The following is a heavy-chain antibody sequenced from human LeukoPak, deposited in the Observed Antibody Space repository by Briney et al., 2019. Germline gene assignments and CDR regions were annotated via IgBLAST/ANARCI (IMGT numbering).Heavy chain of an antibody. J-gene: IGHJ6*03. CDR3: ARTSKIVPAARSAHYYYMDV. CDR1: GVSVISPSYY. Sequence: SETLSLTCTVSGVSVISPSYYWGWIRQPAEKGLEWIGRIYTSGSTNYNPSLKSRVTISVDTSKNQFSLKLSSVTAADTAVYYCARTSKIVPAARSAHYYYMDVWGKGTTVTVSS. CDR2: IYTSGST. D-gene: IGHD2-2*01. V-gene: IGHV4-61*02.